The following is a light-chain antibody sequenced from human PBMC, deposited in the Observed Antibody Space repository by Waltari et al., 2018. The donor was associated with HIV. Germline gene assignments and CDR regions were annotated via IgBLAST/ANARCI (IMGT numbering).Light chain of an antibody. V-gene: IGLV4-69*01. CDR3: QTWAPGIRV. CDR2: VNDDGSH. Sequence: QLVLTQSPSASASLGASVKLTCTLSSGHANYAIAWHQLQPGKGPRYLMNVNDDGSHNKGAGIPDRFSGSSSGAERFLIISSLQSQDEAEYYCQTWAPGIRVFGGGTKLTVL. J-gene: IGLJ3*02. CDR1: SGHANYA.